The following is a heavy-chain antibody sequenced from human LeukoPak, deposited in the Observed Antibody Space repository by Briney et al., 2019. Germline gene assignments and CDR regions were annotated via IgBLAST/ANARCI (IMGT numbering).Heavy chain of an antibody. CDR2: IYSGGST. V-gene: IGHV3-53*01. CDR1: GFTVSSSY. D-gene: IGHD3-3*02. CDR3: AKLAGHYYYYGMDV. J-gene: IGHJ6*02. Sequence: GGSLRLSCAASGFTVSSSYMSWVRQAPGKGLEWVSVIYSGGSTYYANSVKGRFIISRDNSKNTLYLQMNSLRAEDTAVYYCAKLAGHYYYYGMDVWGQGTTVTVSS.